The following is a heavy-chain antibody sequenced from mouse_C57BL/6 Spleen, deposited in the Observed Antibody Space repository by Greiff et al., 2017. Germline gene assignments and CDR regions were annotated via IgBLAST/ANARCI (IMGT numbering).Heavy chain of an antibody. Sequence: EVQLQQSGPVLVKPGASVKMSCKASGYTFTDYYMNWVKQSHGKSLEWIGVINPYNGGTSYNQKFKGKATLTVDKSSSTAYMELNSLTSEDSAVYYCARHYGSSGRFAYWGQGTLVTVSA. CDR2: INPYNGGT. D-gene: IGHD1-1*01. CDR1: GYTFTDYY. J-gene: IGHJ3*01. CDR3: ARHYGSSGRFAY. V-gene: IGHV1-19*01.